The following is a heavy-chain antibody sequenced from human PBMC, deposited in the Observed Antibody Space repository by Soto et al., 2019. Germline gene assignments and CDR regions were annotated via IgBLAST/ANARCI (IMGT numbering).Heavy chain of an antibody. Sequence: PGGSLRLSCAASGFTFSSYAMHWVRQAPGKGLEWVAVISYDGSNKYYADSVKGRFTISRDNSKNTLYLQMNSLRAEDTAVYYCARERNSIAAAGSFDYWGQGTLVTVSS. CDR3: ARERNSIAAAGSFDY. D-gene: IGHD6-13*01. J-gene: IGHJ4*02. CDR2: ISYDGSNK. CDR1: GFTFSSYA. V-gene: IGHV3-30-3*01.